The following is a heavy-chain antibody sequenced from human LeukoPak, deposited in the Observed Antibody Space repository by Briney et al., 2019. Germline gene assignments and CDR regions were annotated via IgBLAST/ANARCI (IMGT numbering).Heavy chain of an antibody. CDR2: ISYSGST. CDR3: ARGPHKFDY. CDR1: GGSISSYY. Sequence: SETLSLTCTVSGGSISSYYWSWIRQPPGKGLEWIGYISYSGSTNYNPSLKSRVTISVDTSKHQFSLKPSAVTAADTAVYYCARGPHKFDYWGEGSLVTVSS. V-gene: IGHV4-59*01. J-gene: IGHJ4*02.